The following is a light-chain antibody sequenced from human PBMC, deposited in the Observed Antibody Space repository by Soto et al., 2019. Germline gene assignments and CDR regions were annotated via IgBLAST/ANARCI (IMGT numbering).Light chain of an antibody. CDR1: QDISVY. CDR3: QKFNTAPLT. CDR2: SAS. V-gene: IGKV1-27*01. Sequence: EIPMTQSPSSLSASVGDRVTITCRASQDISVYLAWYQQKPGKVPKLLIYSASTLQSGVPSRFSGSGSGTDFTLTISSLQPEDVATYYCQKFNTAPLTFGHGTRLEIK. J-gene: IGKJ5*01.